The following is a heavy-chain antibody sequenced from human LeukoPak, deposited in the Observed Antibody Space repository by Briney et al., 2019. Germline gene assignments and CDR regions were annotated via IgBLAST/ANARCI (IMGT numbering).Heavy chain of an antibody. J-gene: IGHJ5*02. CDR2: IYYSGST. V-gene: IGHV4-39*07. D-gene: IGHD3-16*01. CDR1: GGSISSSSYY. Sequence: PSETLSLTCTVSGGSISSSSYYWGWIRQPPGKGLEWIGSIYYSGSTYYNPSLKSRVTISVDTSKNQFSLKLSSVTAADTAVYYCARDDFRRSGGEGGWFDPWGQGTLVTVSS. CDR3: ARDDFRRSGGEGGWFDP.